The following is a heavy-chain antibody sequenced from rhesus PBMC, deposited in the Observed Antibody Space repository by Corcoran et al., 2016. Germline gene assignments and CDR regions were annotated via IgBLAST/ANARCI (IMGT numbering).Heavy chain of an antibody. CDR3: AREVVVGIAAGRDVDY. CDR2: IYGGSWST. V-gene: IGHV4S7*01. D-gene: IGHD6-13*01. J-gene: IGHJ4*01. CDR1: GGSISGYYL. Sequence: QVQLQESGPGVVKPSETLSLTCAVSGGSISGYYLWSWIRQPPGEGLEWSGYIYGGSWSTSYNPSLKSRVIISIDTSKNQFALKLSSVTAADTAVYYCAREVVVGIAAGRDVDYWGQGVLVTVSS.